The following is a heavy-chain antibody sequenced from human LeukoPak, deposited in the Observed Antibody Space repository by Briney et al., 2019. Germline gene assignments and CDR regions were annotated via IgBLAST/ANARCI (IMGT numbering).Heavy chain of an antibody. V-gene: IGHV3-20*04. Sequence: GGSLRLSCAASGFTFDGMSWVRQAPGKGLEWVSYINWNGGSTDYAASVKGRFTISRDNAKNSLYLQMNSLRAEDTALYYCAREIYASSGSDYWGQGTLVTVSS. CDR2: INWNGGST. CDR1: GFTFDG. J-gene: IGHJ4*02. D-gene: IGHD3-22*01. CDR3: AREIYASSGSDY.